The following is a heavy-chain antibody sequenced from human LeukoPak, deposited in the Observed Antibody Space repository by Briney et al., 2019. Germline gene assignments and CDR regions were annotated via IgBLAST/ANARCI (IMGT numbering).Heavy chain of an antibody. Sequence: PGGSLRLSCAASGFTFSDFYMSWIRQAPGKGLEWVSYISSSGSTIYYADSVEGRFTISRDNSKNTLYLQMNSLRAEDTAVYYCAKASGYYSYYYMDVWGKGTTVTVSS. CDR3: AKASGYYSYYYMDV. D-gene: IGHD3-3*01. V-gene: IGHV3-11*01. J-gene: IGHJ6*03. CDR1: GFTFSDFY. CDR2: ISSSGSTI.